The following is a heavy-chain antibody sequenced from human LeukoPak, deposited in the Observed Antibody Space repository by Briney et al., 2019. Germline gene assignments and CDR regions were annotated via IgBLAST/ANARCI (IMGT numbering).Heavy chain of an antibody. CDR1: GFTFSSYG. Sequence: VQPGGSLRLSCAASGFTFSSYGMHWVRQAPGKGLEWVAFIRYDGSNKYYADSVKGRFTISRDNSKNTLYLQMNSLRADDTAVFYCAKVPLGTGLKYFDYWGQGTLVTVSS. CDR3: AKVPLGTGLKYFDY. CDR2: IRYDGSNK. D-gene: IGHD3/OR15-3a*01. V-gene: IGHV3-30*02. J-gene: IGHJ4*02.